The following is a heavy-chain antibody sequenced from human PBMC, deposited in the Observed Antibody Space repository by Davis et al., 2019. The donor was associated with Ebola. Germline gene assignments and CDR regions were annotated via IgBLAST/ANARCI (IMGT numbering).Heavy chain of an antibody. Sequence: ASVKVSCKSSGYTFTSYDLVWVRQAPGLGLEWMGWISGFNTNTNFAQKFQGRVTVSKDTSTNTAYMDLRSLTSDDTAIYYCARAPNYDVLTGTSSYYFDYWGQGTLVTVSS. CDR2: ISGFNTNT. CDR1: GYTFTSYD. J-gene: IGHJ4*02. V-gene: IGHV1-18*04. D-gene: IGHD3-9*01. CDR3: ARAPNYDVLTGTSSYYFDY.